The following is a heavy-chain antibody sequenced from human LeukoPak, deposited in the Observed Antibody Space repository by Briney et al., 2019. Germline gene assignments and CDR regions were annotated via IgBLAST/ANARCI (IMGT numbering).Heavy chain of an antibody. D-gene: IGHD3-10*01. V-gene: IGHV4-39*07. CDR3: ARQVRGNNDY. CDR2: LYYSGST. CDR1: GGSISSSSFY. Sequence: SEALSLTCTVSGGSISSSSFYWGWIRQPPGKGLEWIGTLYYSGSTYYNPSLKSRVTISVDTSKNHFSLKLSSVTAADTTVYYCARQVRGNNDYWGQGTLVTVSS. J-gene: IGHJ4*02.